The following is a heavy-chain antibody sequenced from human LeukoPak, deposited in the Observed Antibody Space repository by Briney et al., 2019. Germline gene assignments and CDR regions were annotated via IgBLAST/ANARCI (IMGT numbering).Heavy chain of an antibody. CDR2: ISNSGSTK. D-gene: IGHD3-10*01. J-gene: IGHJ6*02. CDR1: GGTFSGYY. CDR3: ARDPRRGYYYYGMDV. V-gene: IGHV3-11*01. Sequence: WESLTLSCAASGGTFSGYYMSWIRQAPGKGLEWVGYISNSGSTKYYADSVKGRSTISRDNAKNSLYLQMNSLSAEDTAVYYCARDPRRGYYYYGMDVWGQGTTVTVSS.